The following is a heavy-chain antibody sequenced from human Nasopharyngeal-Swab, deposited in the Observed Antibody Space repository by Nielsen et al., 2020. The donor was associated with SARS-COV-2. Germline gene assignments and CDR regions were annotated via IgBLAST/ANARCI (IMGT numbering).Heavy chain of an antibody. CDR3: AGHPEDFDY. CDR2: MKPTGRT. J-gene: IGHJ4*02. Sequence: SETLSLTCVVSGGSISDYHWSWIRQPPGKGLEWIGEMKPTGRTNYNPSLKSRITISVDKSKNQFLLKLSSVTAADTAVYYCAGHPEDFDYWGQGTLVTVSS. CDR1: GGSISDYH. V-gene: IGHV4-34*01.